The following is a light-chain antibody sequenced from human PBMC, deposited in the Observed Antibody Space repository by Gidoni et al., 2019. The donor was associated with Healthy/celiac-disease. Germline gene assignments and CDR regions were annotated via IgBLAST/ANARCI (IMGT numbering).Light chain of an antibody. CDR1: QGISSY. CDR3: QQYYSYPRT. J-gene: IGKJ1*01. V-gene: IGKV1-8*01. CDR2: AAS. Sequence: IRMTQSPSSFSASTGDRVTITCRASQGISSYLAWYQQKPGKAPKLLIYAASTLQRGVPSRFSGSGSGTDFTLTISCLQSEDFATYYCQQYYSYPRTFGQGTKVEIK.